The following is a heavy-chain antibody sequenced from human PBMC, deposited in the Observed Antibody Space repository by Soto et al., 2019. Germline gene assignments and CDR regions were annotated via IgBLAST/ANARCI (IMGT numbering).Heavy chain of an antibody. J-gene: IGHJ3*02. CDR3: AIGMGDVCDDAFDI. Sequence: QLQLQESGSGLVKPSQTLSLTCAVSGGSINNDSYSWSWIRQPPGKGREWIAYIYHSGSTYYNPALKSRVSRSVDRSKNQFSLKLTSVTAADRDVYYCAIGMGDVCDDAFDIWGQGTMVTVSS. CDR2: IYHSGST. CDR1: GGSINNDSYS. V-gene: IGHV4-30-2*01. D-gene: IGHD1-26*01.